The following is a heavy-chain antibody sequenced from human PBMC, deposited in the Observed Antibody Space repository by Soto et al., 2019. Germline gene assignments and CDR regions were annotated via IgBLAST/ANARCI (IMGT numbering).Heavy chain of an antibody. CDR2: INHSGST. V-gene: IGHV4-34*01. CDR3: ARDLIAAAGKDAFDI. J-gene: IGHJ3*02. Sequence: QVQLQQWGAGLLKPSETLSLTCAVYGGSFSGYYWSWIRQPPGKGLAWIGEINHSGSTNYNPSLKSRVTISVDTYKNQFSLKLSSVTAADTAVYYCARDLIAAAGKDAFDIWGQGTMVTVSS. CDR1: GGSFSGYY. D-gene: IGHD6-13*01.